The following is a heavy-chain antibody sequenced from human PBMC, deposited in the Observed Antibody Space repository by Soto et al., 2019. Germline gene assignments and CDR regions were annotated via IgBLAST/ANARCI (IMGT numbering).Heavy chain of an antibody. V-gene: IGHV1-69*13. Sequence: SVKVSCKASGGTFSSYAISWVRQAPGQGLEWMGGIIPIFGTANYAQKFQGGVTITADESTSTAYMELSSLRSEDTAVYYCASRIATRDAFDIWGQGTMVTVSS. CDR2: IIPIFGTA. CDR1: GGTFSSYA. J-gene: IGHJ3*02. CDR3: ASRIATRDAFDI. D-gene: IGHD1-26*01.